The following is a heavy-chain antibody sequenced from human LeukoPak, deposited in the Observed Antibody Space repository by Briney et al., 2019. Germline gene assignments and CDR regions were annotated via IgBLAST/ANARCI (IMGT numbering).Heavy chain of an antibody. CDR1: GYTFSSYG. J-gene: IGHJ6*03. CDR3: ARGADGDTKTHYYYYYYMDV. Sequence: ASVKVSCKASGYTFSSYGINWVRQAPGQGLEWGGWISAYNGHTKYAEKFQGRVTMTTDTSTSAAYMELRSLRFDDTAVYYCARGADGDTKTHYYYYYYMDVWGKGTTVTVSS. CDR2: ISAYNGHT. V-gene: IGHV1-18*01. D-gene: IGHD5-24*01.